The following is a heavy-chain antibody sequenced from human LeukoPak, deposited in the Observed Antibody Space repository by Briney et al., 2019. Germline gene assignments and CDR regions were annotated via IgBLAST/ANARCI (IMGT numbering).Heavy chain of an antibody. CDR3: ARAVSSGGCGWGADAFDI. J-gene: IGHJ3*02. V-gene: IGHV4-59*01. Sequence: PSETLSLTCTVSGGSISSYYWSWIRQPPGKGLEWIGYIYYSGSTNYNPSLQSRVTISAETSKNQFSLKLRSVTAADTAVYCCARAVSSGGCGWGADAFDIWVRGRIVTV. D-gene: IGHD6-19*01. CDR1: GGSISSYY. CDR2: IYYSGST.